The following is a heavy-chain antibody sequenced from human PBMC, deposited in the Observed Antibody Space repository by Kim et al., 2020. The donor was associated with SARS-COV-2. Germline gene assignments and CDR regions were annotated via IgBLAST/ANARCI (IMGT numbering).Heavy chain of an antibody. CDR2: ISYDGSNK. CDR1: GFTFSSYA. CDR3: AREVLMVRGVVDY. V-gene: IGHV3-30*04. J-gene: IGHJ4*02. D-gene: IGHD3-10*01. Sequence: GGSLRLSCAASGFTFSSYAMHWVRQAPGKGLEWVAVISYDGSNKYYADSVKGRFTISRDNSKNTLYLQMNSLRAEDTAVYYCAREVLMVRGVVDYWGQGTLVTVSS.